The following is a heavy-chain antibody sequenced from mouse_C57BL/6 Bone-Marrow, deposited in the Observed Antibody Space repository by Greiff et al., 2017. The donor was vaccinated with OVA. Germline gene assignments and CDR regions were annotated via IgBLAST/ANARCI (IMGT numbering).Heavy chain of an antibody. CDR3: APSYYGSSYGAMDY. J-gene: IGHJ4*01. D-gene: IGHD1-1*01. CDR2: INPNYGTT. CDR1: GYSFTDYN. V-gene: IGHV1-39*01. Sequence: EVQLQQSGPELVKPGASVKISCKASGYSFTDYNMNWVKQSNGKSLEWIGVINPNYGTTSYNQKFKGKATLTVDQSSSTAYMQLNSLTSEDSAVYYCAPSYYGSSYGAMDYWGQGTSVTVSS.